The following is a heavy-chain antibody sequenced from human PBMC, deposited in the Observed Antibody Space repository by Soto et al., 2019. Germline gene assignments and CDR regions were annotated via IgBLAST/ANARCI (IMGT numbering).Heavy chain of an antibody. V-gene: IGHV1-8*01. CDR3: ARGELLWFGELLR. J-gene: IGHJ4*02. CDR2: RNPNSGDT. D-gene: IGHD3-10*01. CDR1: GYTFTSYE. Sequence: QVQLVQSGAEVKKPGASVKVSCKASGYTFTSYEINWVRQATGQGLEWMGWRNPNSGDTGYAQKFQGRVTMTRNTSISTAYMELSSLRSEDTAVYYGARGELLWFGELLRWGQGTLVTVSP.